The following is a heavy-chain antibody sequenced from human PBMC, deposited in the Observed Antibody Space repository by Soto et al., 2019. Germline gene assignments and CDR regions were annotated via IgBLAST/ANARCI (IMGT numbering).Heavy chain of an antibody. CDR2: IYYSGST. Sequence: SETLSLTCTVSGGSISSYYWSWIRQPPGKGLEWIGNIYYSGSTNYNPSLKSRVTISVDTSKNQFSLKLSSATAADTAVYYCARERYYGMDVWGQGTTVTVSS. CDR1: GGSISSYY. V-gene: IGHV4-59*01. CDR3: ARERYYGMDV. J-gene: IGHJ6*02.